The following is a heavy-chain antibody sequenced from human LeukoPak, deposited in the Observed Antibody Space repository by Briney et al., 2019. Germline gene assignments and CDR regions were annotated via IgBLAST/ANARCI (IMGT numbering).Heavy chain of an antibody. V-gene: IGHV3-23*01. CDR3: VRRGDASSGWGDHDF. CDR1: GITLSNYG. D-gene: IGHD6-19*01. CDR2: ISDSGGRT. J-gene: IGHJ4*02. Sequence: PGGSLRLSCAVSGITLSNYGMSWVRQAPGKGLEWVAGISDSGGRTNYADSVKGRFTISRDNSKNMVHLQMNSLTGEDTALYYCVRRGDASSGWGDHDFWGQGALVTVSS.